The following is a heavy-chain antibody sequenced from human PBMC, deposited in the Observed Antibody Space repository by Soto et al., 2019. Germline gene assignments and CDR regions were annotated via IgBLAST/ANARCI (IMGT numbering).Heavy chain of an antibody. CDR3: ARGNYDFWSGYYTFDY. Sequence: ASVKVSCKVSGYTLTELSMHWVRQAPGKGLEWMGGFDPEDGETIYAQKIQGRVTMTEDTTTDTAYMELSSLRSEDTAVYYCARGNYDFWSGYYTFDYWGQGTLVTVSS. V-gene: IGHV1-24*01. J-gene: IGHJ4*02. CDR1: GYTLTELS. D-gene: IGHD3-3*01. CDR2: FDPEDGET.